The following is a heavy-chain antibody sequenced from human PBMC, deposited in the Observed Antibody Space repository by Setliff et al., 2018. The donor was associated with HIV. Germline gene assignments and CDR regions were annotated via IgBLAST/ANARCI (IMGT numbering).Heavy chain of an antibody. CDR2: VYYDGTT. D-gene: IGHD6-19*01. V-gene: IGHV4-39*01. CDR3: ARHDDEWLVPVSVKF. Sequence: SETLSLTCTVSGGSISTKSVYWGWIRQPTGKGLEWIGSVYYDGTTSYYPSLKRRVTISVDTSKNQFSLRLNSVTAADSAVYYCARHDDEWLVPVSVKFWGQGVLVTVSS. CDR1: GGSISTKSVY. J-gene: IGHJ4*02.